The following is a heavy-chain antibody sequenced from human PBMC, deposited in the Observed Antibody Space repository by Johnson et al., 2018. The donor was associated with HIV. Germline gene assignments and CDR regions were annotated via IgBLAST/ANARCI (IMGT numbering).Heavy chain of an antibody. CDR2: ISYDGSNK. D-gene: IGHD4-23*01. Sequence: QVQLVESGGGVVQTGRSLRLSCAVSGFTLSNYAMHWVRQAPGKGLEWVAFISYDGSNKYYADSVKGRFTISRDNAKNSLYLQMNSLRAEDTAVYYCAREATGVMLGYAFDIWGQGTMVTVSS. J-gene: IGHJ3*02. CDR3: AREATGVMLGYAFDI. CDR1: GFTLSNYA. V-gene: IGHV3-30*04.